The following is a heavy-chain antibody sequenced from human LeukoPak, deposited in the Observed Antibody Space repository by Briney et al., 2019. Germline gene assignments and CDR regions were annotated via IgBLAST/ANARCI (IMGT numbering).Heavy chain of an antibody. J-gene: IGHJ4*02. CDR2: IYHSGST. Sequence: NTSETLSLTCAVSGGSISSSYWWTWVRQPPGKGLEWIGEIYHSGSTNYNPSLKRRLTISVHKSKNQFSLKLSSVTAADTAVYYCAGATHGGYDYWGQGTLVTVSS. V-gene: IGHV4-4*02. CDR1: GGSISSSYW. D-gene: IGHD5-12*01. CDR3: AGATHGGYDY.